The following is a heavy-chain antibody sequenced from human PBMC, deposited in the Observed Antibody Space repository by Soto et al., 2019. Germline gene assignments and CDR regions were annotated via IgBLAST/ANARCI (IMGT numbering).Heavy chain of an antibody. J-gene: IGHJ4*02. CDR3: ASAQRAKEGFEY. V-gene: IGHV4-4*02. Sequence: QVQLQESGPGLVKPSGTLSLSCAVSGESISSSNWWTWVRQPPGKGLEWIAEIWHRGYSNYNPSLRSRVTISVYKSNNQFSLKLSSVTAADTAVFYFASAQRAKEGFEYWGQGPLVTVSS. CDR2: IWHRGYS. CDR1: GESISSSNW.